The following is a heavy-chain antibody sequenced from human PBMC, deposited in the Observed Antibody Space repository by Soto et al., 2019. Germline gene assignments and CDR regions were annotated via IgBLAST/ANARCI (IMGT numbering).Heavy chain of an antibody. Sequence: SETLSLTCAVYGGSFSGYYWSWIRQPPGKGLEWIGEINHSGSTNYNPSLKSRVTISVDTSKNQFSLKLSSVTAADTAVYYCARGGNVLRFLEWFSNYYYGMDVWGQGTTVTVSS. D-gene: IGHD3-3*01. CDR1: GGSFSGYY. J-gene: IGHJ6*02. V-gene: IGHV4-34*01. CDR3: ARGGNVLRFLEWFSNYYYGMDV. CDR2: INHSGST.